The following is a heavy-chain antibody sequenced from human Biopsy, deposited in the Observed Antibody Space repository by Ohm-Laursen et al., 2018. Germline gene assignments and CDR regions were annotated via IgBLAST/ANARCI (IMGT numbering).Heavy chain of an antibody. CDR2: VYYTGST. Sequence: TLSLTCTVSGDSISSYYWSWIRQPPGKGLEWIGYVYYTGSTNYNPSLKSRVTMSVDTSKNQFFLILSSMTAADTAVYYCAREPRIAAVAYFDPWGQGTLVTVSS. CDR1: GDSISSYY. D-gene: IGHD6-13*01. J-gene: IGHJ5*02. V-gene: IGHV4-59*12. CDR3: AREPRIAAVAYFDP.